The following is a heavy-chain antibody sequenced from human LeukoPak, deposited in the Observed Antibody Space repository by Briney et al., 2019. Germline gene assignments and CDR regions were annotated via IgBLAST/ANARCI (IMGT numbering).Heavy chain of an antibody. CDR2: IYHSGST. D-gene: IGHD5-24*01. CDR3: ARGRRDGYNYGIVDY. CDR1: GYSISSGYY. V-gene: IGHV4-38-2*01. Sequence: SETLSLTCAVSGYSISSGYYWGWIRQPPGKGLEWIGSIYHSGSTYYNPSLKSRVTISVDTSKNQFSLKLSSVTAADTAVYYCARGRRDGYNYGIVDYWGQGTLVTVSS. J-gene: IGHJ4*02.